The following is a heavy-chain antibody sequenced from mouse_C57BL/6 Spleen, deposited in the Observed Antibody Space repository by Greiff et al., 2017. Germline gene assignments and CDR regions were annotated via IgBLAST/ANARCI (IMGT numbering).Heavy chain of an antibody. D-gene: IGHD2-1*01. Sequence: EVKVEESGAELVRPGASVKLSCTASGFNIKDDYMHWVKQRPEQGLEWIGWIDPENGDTEYASKFQGKATITADTSSNTAYLQLSSLTSEDTAVYYCTLLSTGYYAMDYWGQGTSVTVSS. V-gene: IGHV14-4*01. CDR3: TLLSTGYYAMDY. CDR1: GFNIKDDY. CDR2: IDPENGDT. J-gene: IGHJ4*01.